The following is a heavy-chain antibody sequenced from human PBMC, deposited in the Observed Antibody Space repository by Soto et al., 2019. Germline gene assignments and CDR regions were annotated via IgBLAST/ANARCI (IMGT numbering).Heavy chain of an antibody. CDR3: AKLTVADYGVDV. D-gene: IGHD4-17*01. J-gene: IGHJ6*02. V-gene: IGHV4-39*01. CDR1: GGSVSSGSYY. CDR2: IYYSGST. Sequence: SETLSLTCTVSGGSVSSGSYYWSWIRQPPGKGLEWIGYIYYSGSTYYNPSLKSRVTISVDTSKNQFSLKLSSVTAADTAVYYCAKLTVADYGVDVWGQGTTVTVSS.